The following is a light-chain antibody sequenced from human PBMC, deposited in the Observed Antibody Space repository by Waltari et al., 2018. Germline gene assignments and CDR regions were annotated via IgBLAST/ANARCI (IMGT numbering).Light chain of an antibody. CDR1: QSLVHSDGNTY. Sequence: DVVMTQSPLSLSVTLGQTASISCRSSQSLVHSDGNTYLNWFHQRPGQSPRRLIYKISNRDYGVPDRCRGSGSGTDCTLKITRVEAEDVGVYYCMQAAHWPKTFGQGTKVEIK. CDR3: MQAAHWPKT. V-gene: IGKV2-30*02. CDR2: KIS. J-gene: IGKJ1*01.